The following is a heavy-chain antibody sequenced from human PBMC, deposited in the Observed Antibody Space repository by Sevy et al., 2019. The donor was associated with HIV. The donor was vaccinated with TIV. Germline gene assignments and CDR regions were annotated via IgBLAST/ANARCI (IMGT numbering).Heavy chain of an antibody. V-gene: IGHV3-23*01. CDR2: ISGSGGTT. D-gene: IGHD6-19*01. J-gene: IGHJ6*02. CDR3: AKVLARGVAVAGSAWGMDV. Sequence: GGSLRLSCAASGFTFSNYAMNWVRQAPGKGLEWVSSISGSGGTTYYADSVEGRFTISGDKSKNTVYLQMHNLIAEDMAVYYCAKVLARGVAVAGSAWGMDVWGQGTTVTVSS. CDR1: GFTFSNYA.